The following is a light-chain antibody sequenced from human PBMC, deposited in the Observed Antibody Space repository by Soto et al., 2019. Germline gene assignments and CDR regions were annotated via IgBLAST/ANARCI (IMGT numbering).Light chain of an antibody. J-gene: IGKJ2*01. V-gene: IGKV3-15*01. CDR1: QSVSSN. CDR3: QQYNNWPGYT. Sequence: EIVMTQSPATLSVSPWERATLSCRASQSVSSNLAWYQQKPGQAPRLLIYGASTRATGIPARFSGSGSGTEFTLTISSLQSEDFAVYYCQQYNNWPGYTFGQGTKLEIK. CDR2: GAS.